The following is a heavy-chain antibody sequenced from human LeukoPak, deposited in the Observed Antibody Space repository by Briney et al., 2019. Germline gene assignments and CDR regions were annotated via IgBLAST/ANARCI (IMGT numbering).Heavy chain of an antibody. Sequence: ASVKVSCKASGYTFTGYYMHWVRQAPGQGLEWMGWINPNSGGTNYAQKFQGRVTMTRDTSISTAYMELSRLRSDNTVVYYCARGYDSSGYHDYWGQGTLVTVSS. CDR1: GYTFTGYY. D-gene: IGHD3-22*01. CDR3: ARGYDSSGYHDY. J-gene: IGHJ4*02. CDR2: INPNSGGT. V-gene: IGHV1-2*02.